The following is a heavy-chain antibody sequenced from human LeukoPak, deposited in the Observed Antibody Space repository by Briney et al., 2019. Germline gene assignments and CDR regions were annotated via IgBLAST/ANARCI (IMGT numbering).Heavy chain of an antibody. CDR2: ISYDGSNK. Sequence: PGGSLRLSCAASGFTFSSYAMHWVRQAPGKGLEWVAVISYDGSNKYYADSVKGRFTISRDNSKYTLYLQMNSLRAEDTAVYYCARESVREGDGYNSSPSDYWGQGTLVTVSS. D-gene: IGHD5-24*01. J-gene: IGHJ4*02. CDR1: GFTFSSYA. V-gene: IGHV3-30-3*01. CDR3: ARESVREGDGYNSSPSDY.